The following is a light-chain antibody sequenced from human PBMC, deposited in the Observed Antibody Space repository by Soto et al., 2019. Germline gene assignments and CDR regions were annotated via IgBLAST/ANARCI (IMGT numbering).Light chain of an antibody. Sequence: QSALTQPASVSGSPGQSITISCTGTSSDVGGYNYFCWYQQHPGKAPKLMIYDVSNQRSGVSNRFSGSKSGNTASLTISGLQAEDEADYYCSSYTSSSLYVFGTGTKLTVL. V-gene: IGLV2-14*01. CDR3: SSYTSSSLYV. CDR1: SSDVGGYNY. CDR2: DVS. J-gene: IGLJ1*01.